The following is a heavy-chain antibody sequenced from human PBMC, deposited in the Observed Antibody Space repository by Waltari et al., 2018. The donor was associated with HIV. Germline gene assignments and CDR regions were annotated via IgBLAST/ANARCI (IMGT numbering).Heavy chain of an antibody. V-gene: IGHV3-33*01. CDR1: GFTFSSYG. D-gene: IGHD5-18*01. CDR3: AREKVDTTMAVGYYFDY. CDR2: IWYDGSNK. J-gene: IGHJ4*02. Sequence: QVQLVESGGGVVQPGRSLRVSCAASGFTFSSYGMHWVRQAPGKGLEWVAVIWYDGSNKYYADSVKGRFTITRENSKNTLYVQMNSLRAEDTAVYYCAREKVDTTMAVGYYFDYWGQGTLVTVSS.